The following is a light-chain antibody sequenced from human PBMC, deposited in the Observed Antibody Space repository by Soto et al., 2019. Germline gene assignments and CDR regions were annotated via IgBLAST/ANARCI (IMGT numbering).Light chain of an antibody. CDR1: QTIRNNY. CDR3: QQHGISHIT. CDR2: GAS. V-gene: IGKV3-20*01. Sequence: DSVLTQSPGPLSLSPGERAIISCRASQTIRNNYLAWYQQQPGQAPRLLIFGASSSATGIPDRFSGSGSGTDFTLTSSRLEPEDFAVYYCQQHGISHITFGQGTRLEIK. J-gene: IGKJ5*01.